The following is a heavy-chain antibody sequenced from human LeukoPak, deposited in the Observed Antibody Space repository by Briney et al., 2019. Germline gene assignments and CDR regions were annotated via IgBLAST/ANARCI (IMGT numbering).Heavy chain of an antibody. J-gene: IGHJ6*02. CDR1: GCSISSHY. V-gene: IGHV4-59*11. Sequence: PSETLSLTCTVSGCSISSHYWSWIRQPPGKGLEWIGHVHYTWNTKYNPSLTGRVSISLDRSKNQFSLSLSSLTAADTAVYYCVRVASKGGMDVWGQGTTVIVSS. CDR2: VHYTWNT. CDR3: VRVASKGGMDV.